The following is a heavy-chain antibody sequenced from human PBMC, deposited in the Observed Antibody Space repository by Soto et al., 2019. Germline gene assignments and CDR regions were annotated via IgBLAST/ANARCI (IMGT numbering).Heavy chain of an antibody. J-gene: IGHJ4*02. V-gene: IGHV3-7*03. CDR3: ARYFRGSGRYFFDY. Sequence: PGGSLRLSCTASGFTFSDSWMTWVRQAPGKGLEWVARIKPDESEKKYADSVKGRFSISRDNAKNSMYLQMNSLRGEDTAVYYCARYFRGSGRYFFDYWGQGTLVTVSS. CDR2: IKPDESEK. CDR1: GFTFSDSW. D-gene: IGHD6-19*01.